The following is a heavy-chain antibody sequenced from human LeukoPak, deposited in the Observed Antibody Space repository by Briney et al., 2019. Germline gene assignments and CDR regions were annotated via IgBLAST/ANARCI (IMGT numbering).Heavy chain of an antibody. V-gene: IGHV3-48*04. Sequence: GGSLRLSCAASGFTFSSYSMNWVRQAPGKGLEWVSYISSGTSTIYYAESVKGRFTISRDNANNSLYLQMNSLRADDAAVYHCARGRGAGRTAFDIWGQGTVVTVSS. CDR3: ARGRGAGRTAFDI. CDR2: ISSGTSTI. J-gene: IGHJ3*02. D-gene: IGHD1-14*01. CDR1: GFTFSSYS.